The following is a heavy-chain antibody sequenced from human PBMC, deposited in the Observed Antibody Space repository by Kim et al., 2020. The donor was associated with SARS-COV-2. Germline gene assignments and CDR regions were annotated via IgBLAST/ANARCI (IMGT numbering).Heavy chain of an antibody. CDR3: ARSRSSWSFIDY. D-gene: IGHD6-13*01. V-gene: IGHV3-74*01. Sequence: TYADSLKGRFTISIDNAKNALYLQMNRLRAEDTAVYYCARSRSSWSFIDYWGQGTLVTVSS. J-gene: IGHJ4*02.